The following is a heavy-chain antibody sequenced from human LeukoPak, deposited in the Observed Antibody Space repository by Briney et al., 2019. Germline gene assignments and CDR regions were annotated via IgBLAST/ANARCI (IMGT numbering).Heavy chain of an antibody. D-gene: IGHD3-10*01. CDR2: IYYSGST. V-gene: IGHV4-59*01. J-gene: IGHJ5*02. CDR1: GGSISSYC. Sequence: SETLSLTCTVSGGSISSYCWSWIRQPPGKGLEWIGYIYYSGSTNYNPSLKSRVTISVDTSKNPFSLKLSSVTAADTAVYYCARGRGYYGSEPYNWFDPWGQGTLVTVSS. CDR3: ARGRGYYGSEPYNWFDP.